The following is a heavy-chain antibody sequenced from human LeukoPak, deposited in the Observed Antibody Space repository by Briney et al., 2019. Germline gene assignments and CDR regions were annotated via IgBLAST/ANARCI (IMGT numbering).Heavy chain of an antibody. CDR2: IYPGDSDT. CDR1: GYSFTSYW. CDR3: ASLSIPYSIYYYMGV. J-gene: IGHJ6*03. D-gene: IGHD4-11*01. Sequence: GESLKISCKGSGYSFTSYWIGWVRQMPGKGLEWMGIIYPGDSDTRYSPSFQGQVTISADKSISTAYLQWSSLKASDTAMYYCASLSIPYSIYYYMGVWGKGTTVTVSS. V-gene: IGHV5-51*01.